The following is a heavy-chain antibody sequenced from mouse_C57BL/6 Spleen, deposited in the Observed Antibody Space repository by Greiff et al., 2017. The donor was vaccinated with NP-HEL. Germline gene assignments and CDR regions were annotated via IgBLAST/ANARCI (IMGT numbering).Heavy chain of an antibody. J-gene: IGHJ4*01. D-gene: IGHD1-3*01. CDR3: ARDSGNIYYAMDY. V-gene: IGHV1-52*01. CDR2: IDPSDSET. Sequence: VQLQQPGAELVRPGSSVKLSCKASGYTFTSYWMHWVKQRPIQGLEWIGNIDPSDSETHYNQKFKDKATLTVDKSSSTGYMQLSSLTSEDSAVYYCARDSGNIYYAMDYWGQGTSVTVSS. CDR1: GYTFTSYW.